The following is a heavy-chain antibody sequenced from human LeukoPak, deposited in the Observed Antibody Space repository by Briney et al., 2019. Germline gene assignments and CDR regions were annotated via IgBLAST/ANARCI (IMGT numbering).Heavy chain of an antibody. CDR3: AKDPRRYCSGALDY. J-gene: IGHJ4*02. Sequence: GGSLRLSCAASGFTFSSYAMSWVRQAPGKGLEWVSAISGSGGSTYYADSVKGRFTISRDNSKNTLYLQMNSLRAEDTAVYYCAKDPRRYCSGALDYWGQGTLVTVSP. CDR1: GFTFSSYA. D-gene: IGHD2-15*01. CDR2: ISGSGGST. V-gene: IGHV3-23*01.